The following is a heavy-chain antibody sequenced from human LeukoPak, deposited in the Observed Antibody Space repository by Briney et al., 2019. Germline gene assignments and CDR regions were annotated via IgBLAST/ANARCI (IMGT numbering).Heavy chain of an antibody. CDR1: GFTFSSYW. CDR2: IKQDGSEK. V-gene: IGHV3-7*03. Sequence: GGPLRLSCAASGFTFSSYWMSWVRQAPGKGLEWVANIKQDGSEKYYVDSVKGRFTIPRDNAKNSLYLQMNSLRAEDTAVYYCARESRYYGSGTPLDYWGQGTLVTVSS. CDR3: ARESRYYGSGTPLDY. J-gene: IGHJ4*02. D-gene: IGHD3-10*01.